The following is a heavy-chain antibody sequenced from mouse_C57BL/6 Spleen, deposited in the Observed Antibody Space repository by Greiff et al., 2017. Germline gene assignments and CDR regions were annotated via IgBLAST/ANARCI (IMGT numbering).Heavy chain of an antibody. V-gene: IGHV1-59*01. CDR1: GYTFTSYW. D-gene: IGHD1-1*02. CDR3: VQTWCCRGD. CDR2: IDPSDSYT. J-gene: IGHJ2*01. Sequence: QVQLQQPGAELVRPGTSVKLSCKASGYTFTSYWMHWVKPRPGQGLEWIGVIDPSDSYTNYNQKFKGKATLNVDTSSSTAYMQLSSLTSEGAAVYYCVQTWCCRGDWGKGTTLTVSS.